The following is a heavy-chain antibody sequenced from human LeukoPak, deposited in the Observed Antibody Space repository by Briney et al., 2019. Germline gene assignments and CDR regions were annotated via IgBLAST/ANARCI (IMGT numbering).Heavy chain of an antibody. J-gene: IGHJ4*02. D-gene: IGHD2/OR15-2a*01. CDR3: AREGPRGNSQFDY. V-gene: IGHV3-33*01. CDR1: GFTFSSYG. Sequence: PGGSLRLSRAASGFTFSSYGMHWVRQAPGKGLEWVALIWYDGSNKYYADSVKGRLTISRDNSKNTLYLQMNSLRAEDTAVYYCAREGPRGNSQFDYWGQGTWSPSPQ. CDR2: IWYDGSNK.